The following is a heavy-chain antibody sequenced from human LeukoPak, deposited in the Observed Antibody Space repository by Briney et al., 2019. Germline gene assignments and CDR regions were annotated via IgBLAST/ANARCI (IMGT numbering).Heavy chain of an antibody. V-gene: IGHV3-23*01. D-gene: IGHD3-3*01. CDR2: ISGSGGTT. CDR3: AKDPRSYFDFWAD. Sequence: GGSLRLSCAASGFTFSSYAMSWVRQAPGKGLEWVSAISGSGGTTYYADFVKGRFTISRDNSKNTLYLQMNSLRAEDTAVYYCAKDPRSYFDFWADWGQGTLVTVSS. CDR1: GFTFSSYA. J-gene: IGHJ4*02.